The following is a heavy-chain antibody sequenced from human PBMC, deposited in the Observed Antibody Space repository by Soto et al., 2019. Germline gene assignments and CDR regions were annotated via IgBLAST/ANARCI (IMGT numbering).Heavy chain of an antibody. V-gene: IGHV4-61*05. CDR3: ARRYSSSFDY. Sequence: SETLSLTCTVSGGSVSSSSYSWGWIRQPPGKGLEWIGYIYYSGSTNYNPSLKSRVTISVDTSKNQFSLKLSSVTAADTAVYYCARRYSSSFDYWGQGTLVTVSS. CDR2: IYYSGST. D-gene: IGHD6-13*01. CDR1: GGSVSSSSYS. J-gene: IGHJ4*02.